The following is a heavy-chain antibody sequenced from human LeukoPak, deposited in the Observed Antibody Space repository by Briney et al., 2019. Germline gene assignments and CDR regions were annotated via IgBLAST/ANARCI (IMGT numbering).Heavy chain of an antibody. Sequence: PGGSLRLSCAASGFTFSSYGMSWVRQAPGKGLEWVSVIYRDDTTYYADSVKGRFTISRDNSKNTLYLQMSSLRAEDTAVYYCARAAYDSGSYIVNHDYWGQGTLVTVSS. V-gene: IGHV3-53*01. CDR3: ARAAYDSGSYIVNHDY. CDR2: IYRDDTT. D-gene: IGHD3-22*01. CDR1: GFTFSSYG. J-gene: IGHJ4*02.